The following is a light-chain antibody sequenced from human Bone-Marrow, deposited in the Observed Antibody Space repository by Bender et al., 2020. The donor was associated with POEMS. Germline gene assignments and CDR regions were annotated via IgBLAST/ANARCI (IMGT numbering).Light chain of an antibody. CDR3: CSYTTSSTFV. V-gene: IGLV2-14*03. CDR2: DVR. J-gene: IGLJ1*01. Sequence: QSALTQPASVSGSPGQSITISCAGSSTDIGGYNFVSWFQQHPDKAPKLLIYDVRYRPSGVSYRFSGSKSGNTASLTISGLQAEDEAEYYCCSYTTSSTFVFGTGTKVTVL. CDR1: STDIGGYNF.